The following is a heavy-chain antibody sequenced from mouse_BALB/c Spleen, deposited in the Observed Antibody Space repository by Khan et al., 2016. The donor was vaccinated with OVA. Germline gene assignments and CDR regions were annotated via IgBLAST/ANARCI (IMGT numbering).Heavy chain of an antibody. CDR3: AGTARIKY. CDR2: ISYSGST. D-gene: IGHD1-2*01. J-gene: IGHJ2*01. CDR1: GYSITSGYG. Sequence: EVKLEESGPGLVKPSQSLSLTCTVTGYSITSGYGWNWIRQFPGNKLEWMGHISYSGSTNYNPYLKSRIPITRDTSKNQYFLQLNSVTTEDAATYYCAGTARIKYWGQGTTLTVSS. V-gene: IGHV3-2*02.